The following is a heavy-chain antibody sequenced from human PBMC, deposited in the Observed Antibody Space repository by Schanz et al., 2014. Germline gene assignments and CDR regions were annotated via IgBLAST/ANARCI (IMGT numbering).Heavy chain of an antibody. Sequence: VQLVESGGGVVQPGRSLRLSCTASGFTFSSYSMNWVRQAPGKGLEWVSYVSRSTPDIYYADSVKGRFTMSRDNAKNSVFLQMNSLRAEDTAVYFCAKKVPAYNPFDSWGQGTLVTVSS. J-gene: IGHJ4*02. D-gene: IGHD1-1*01. CDR3: AKKVPAYNPFDS. CDR1: GFTFSSYS. V-gene: IGHV3-21*04. CDR2: VSRSTPDI.